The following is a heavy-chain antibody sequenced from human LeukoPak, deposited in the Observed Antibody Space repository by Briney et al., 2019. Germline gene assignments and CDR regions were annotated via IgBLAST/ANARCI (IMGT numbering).Heavy chain of an antibody. Sequence: GGSLRLSCAASGFTVNRNYMSWVRQAPGKGLEWVSVLYSGGNAYYADSVKGRFSISRDNFENTLHLQMSLLRAEDTAVYYCARDRTFGPDTFYYYYYYMDVWGKGTTVTVSS. V-gene: IGHV3-66*01. CDR2: LYSGGNA. J-gene: IGHJ6*03. CDR3: ARDRTFGPDTFYYYYYYMDV. CDR1: GFTVNRNY. D-gene: IGHD2/OR15-2a*01.